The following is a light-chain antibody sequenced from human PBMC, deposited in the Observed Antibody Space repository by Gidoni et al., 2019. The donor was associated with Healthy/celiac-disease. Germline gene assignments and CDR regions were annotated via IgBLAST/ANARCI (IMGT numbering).Light chain of an antibody. J-gene: IGKJ3*01. Sequence: EIVLTQSPGTLSLSPGERATLSCRASQSVSSNYLAWYQHKIGQAPRLLIYGASSRATGIPDRFSGSGSGTDFTLTISRLEPEDFAVYYCQHYGSSSFTFGPGTKVDIK. CDR2: GAS. CDR3: QHYGSSSFT. V-gene: IGKV3-20*01. CDR1: QSVSSNY.